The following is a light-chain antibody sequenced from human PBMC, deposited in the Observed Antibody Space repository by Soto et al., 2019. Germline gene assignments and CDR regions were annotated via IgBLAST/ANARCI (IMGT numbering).Light chain of an antibody. CDR3: ETWDSNSLI. CDR2: LEGSGNY. V-gene: IGLV4-60*03. Sequence: QPVLTQSSSASASLGSSVKLTCTLSSGHSTYIISWHQHQPGKAPRYLMKLEGSGNYNKGSGVPVRCSGSSSGADRYLIISNLQSEDEADYYCETWDSNSLIFGGGTKLTVL. CDR1: SGHSTYI. J-gene: IGLJ2*01.